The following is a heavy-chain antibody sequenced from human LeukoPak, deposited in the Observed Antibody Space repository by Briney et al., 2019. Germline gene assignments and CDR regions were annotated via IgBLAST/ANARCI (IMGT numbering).Heavy chain of an antibody. V-gene: IGHV1-69*13. CDR2: IVPIFGTA. CDR1: GGTFSSYA. CDR3: ARVVPLYGLRFDY. D-gene: IGHD3-10*01. Sequence: ASVKVSCKASGGTFSSYAISWVRQAPGQGLEWMGGIVPIFGTANYAQKFQGRVTITADESTSTAYMELSSLRSEDTAVYYCARVVPLYGLRFDYWGQGTLVTVSS. J-gene: IGHJ4*02.